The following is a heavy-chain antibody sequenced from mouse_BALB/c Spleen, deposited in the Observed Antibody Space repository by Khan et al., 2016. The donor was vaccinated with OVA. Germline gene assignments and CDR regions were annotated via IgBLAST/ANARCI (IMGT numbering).Heavy chain of an antibody. Sequence: QIQLVQSGPELKKPGETVKISCKASGYTFTNYGMNWVKQAPGKGLKWMGWINTYTGEPTYADDFKGRFAFSLETSASTAYLQINNLKNEDMATYFCAREDLSYEYDGVYYAMDYGGQGTSVTVTS. J-gene: IGHJ4*01. V-gene: IGHV9-1*02. D-gene: IGHD2-4*01. CDR1: GYTFTNYG. CDR3: AREDLSYEYDGVYYAMDY. CDR2: INTYTGEP.